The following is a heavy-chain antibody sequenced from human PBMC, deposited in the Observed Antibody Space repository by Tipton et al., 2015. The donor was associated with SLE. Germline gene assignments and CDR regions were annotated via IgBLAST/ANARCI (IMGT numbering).Heavy chain of an antibody. CDR1: GGSLRSHY. V-gene: IGHV4-59*11. Sequence: TLSLTCTVSGGSLRSHYWSWIRQPPGKGLEWIGYMYHSGSTKYNPSLKSRVTISLDTSKNQFSLKVRSVTTADTAVYYCARMRGGYNAHYWGQGILVTVSS. CDR2: MYHSGST. D-gene: IGHD5-24*01. CDR3: ARMRGGYNAHY. J-gene: IGHJ4*02.